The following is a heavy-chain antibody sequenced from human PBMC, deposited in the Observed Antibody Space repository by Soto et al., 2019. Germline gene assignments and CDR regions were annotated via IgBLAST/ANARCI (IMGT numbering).Heavy chain of an antibody. D-gene: IGHD2-8*01. CDR3: AKDRNCTNGVCLNWFDP. CDR1: GFTFSSYA. Sequence: EVQLLESGGGLVQPGGSLRLSCAASGFTFSSYAMSWVRQAPGKGLEWVSAISGSGGSTYYADSVKGRFTISRDNSKNTLYLQMNSLRAEDTAVYYCAKDRNCTNGVCLNWFDPWGQGTLVTVSS. J-gene: IGHJ5*02. V-gene: IGHV3-23*01. CDR2: ISGSGGST.